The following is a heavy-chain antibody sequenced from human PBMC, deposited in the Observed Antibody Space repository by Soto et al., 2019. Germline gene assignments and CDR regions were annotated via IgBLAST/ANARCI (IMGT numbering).Heavy chain of an antibody. J-gene: IGHJ4*02. D-gene: IGHD3-3*01. V-gene: IGHV4-39*01. CDR2: IYYSGST. CDR1: GGSISSSSYY. Sequence: SETLSLTCNVSGGSISSSSYYWGWIRQPPGKGLEWIGSIYYSGSTYYNPSLKSRVTISVDTSKNQFSLKLSSVTAADTAVYYCARQMYYDFWSGYYNQPFDYWGQGTLVTVSS. CDR3: ARQMYYDFWSGYYNQPFDY.